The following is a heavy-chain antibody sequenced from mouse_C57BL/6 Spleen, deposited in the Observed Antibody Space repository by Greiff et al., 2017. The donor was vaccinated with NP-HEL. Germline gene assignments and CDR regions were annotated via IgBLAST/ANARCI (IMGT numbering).Heavy chain of an antibody. V-gene: IGHV1-64*01. CDR1: GYTFTSYW. CDR2: IHPNSGST. Sequence: QVQLQQPGAELVKPGASVKLSCKASGYTFTSYWMHWVKQRPGQGLEWIGMIHPNSGSTNYNEKFKSKATLTVDKSSRTAYMQLSSLTSEDSAVYYCARSGFRYFDVWGTGATVTVSS. J-gene: IGHJ1*03. CDR3: ARSGFRYFDV. D-gene: IGHD3-1*01.